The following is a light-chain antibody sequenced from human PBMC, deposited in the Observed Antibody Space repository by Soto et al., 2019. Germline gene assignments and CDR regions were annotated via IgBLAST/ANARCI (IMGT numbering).Light chain of an antibody. Sequence: QSALTQPASVSGSPGQSITISCTGSNNDIGSYSYVSWYQQYPGKSPKLMIYEVTNRPSGVSNRFSGSKSGKTASLTISGLQAEDEANYYCSSYTSTNTLDVVFGGGTKLTVL. J-gene: IGLJ2*01. CDR1: NNDIGSYSY. CDR2: EVT. CDR3: SSYTSTNTLDVV. V-gene: IGLV2-14*01.